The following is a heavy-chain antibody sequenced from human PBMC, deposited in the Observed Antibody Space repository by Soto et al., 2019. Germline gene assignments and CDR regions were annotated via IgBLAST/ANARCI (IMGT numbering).Heavy chain of an antibody. D-gene: IGHD3-16*01. CDR3: ARHLYSNRNYLDALDV. CDR1: GHSFTTFW. Sequence: PGESLKISCNVSGHSFTTFWISWVRQMPEKGLEWMGRLDPADSFTNYSPSFQGHVTISVDKSINTAYLQWSSLKASDTAIYYCARHLYSNRNYLDALDVWGQGTMVTVSS. V-gene: IGHV5-10-1*01. CDR2: LDPADSFT. J-gene: IGHJ3*01.